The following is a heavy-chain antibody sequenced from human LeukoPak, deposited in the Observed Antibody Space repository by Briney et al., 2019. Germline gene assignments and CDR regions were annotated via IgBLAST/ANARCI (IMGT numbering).Heavy chain of an antibody. D-gene: IGHD2-15*01. CDR3: ARRSSPHSQASCTGGNCYYYYFDY. Sequence: ASVKVSCKVSGYTLTELSMHWVRQAPGKGLEWMGGFDPEDGETIYAQKFQGRVTMTEDTSTDTAYMELSSLRSEDTAVYYCARRSSPHSQASCTGGNCYYYYFDYWGQGTPVTVSS. V-gene: IGHV1-24*01. CDR2: FDPEDGET. J-gene: IGHJ4*02. CDR1: GYTLTELS.